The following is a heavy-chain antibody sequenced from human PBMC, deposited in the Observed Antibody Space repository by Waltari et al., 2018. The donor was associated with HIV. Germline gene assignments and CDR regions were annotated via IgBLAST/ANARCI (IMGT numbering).Heavy chain of an antibody. D-gene: IGHD5-12*01. CDR1: GDSVSRNGGA. J-gene: IGHJ4*02. Sequence: KASQTLSLTCAISGDSVSRNGGAWNWIRQSPSRGLEWLGRTYYTSKWFYDYAVSVKSRITINPDTSKNHFSLQLNSVTLEDTAVYFCARGWLRDYFDYWGQGTLVTVSS. CDR3: ARGWLRDYFDY. CDR2: TYYTSKWFY. V-gene: IGHV6-1*01.